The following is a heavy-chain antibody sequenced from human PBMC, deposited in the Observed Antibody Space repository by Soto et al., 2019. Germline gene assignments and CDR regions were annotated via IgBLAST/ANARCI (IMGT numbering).Heavy chain of an antibody. Sequence: ASAQVSCEASGYSLTSYYMRWLRQAPGQGLEWMGIINPSGGSTSYAQKFQGRVTMTRDTSTSTVYMELSSLRSEDTAVYYCARAREQAAAGDYWGQGTPVTLSS. CDR2: INPSGGST. CDR3: ARAREQAAAGDY. D-gene: IGHD6-13*01. J-gene: IGHJ4*02. V-gene: IGHV1-46*01. CDR1: GYSLTSYY.